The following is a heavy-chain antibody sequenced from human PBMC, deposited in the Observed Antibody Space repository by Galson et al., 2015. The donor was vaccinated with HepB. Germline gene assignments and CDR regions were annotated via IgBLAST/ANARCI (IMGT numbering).Heavy chain of an antibody. CDR3: ARDYYDSSGYYYYYGMDV. CDR2: ISSSSSTI. D-gene: IGHD3-22*01. Sequence: SLRLSCAASGFTFSSYSMNWVRQAPGKGLEWVSYISSSSSTIYYADSVKGRFTISRDNAKNSLYLQMNSLRAEDTAVYYCARDYYDSSGYYYYYGMDVWGQGTTVTVSS. J-gene: IGHJ6*02. CDR1: GFTFSSYS. V-gene: IGHV3-48*01.